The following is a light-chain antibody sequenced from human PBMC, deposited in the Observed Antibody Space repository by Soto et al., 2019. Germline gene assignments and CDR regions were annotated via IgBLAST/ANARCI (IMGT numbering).Light chain of an antibody. CDR1: QSISSY. Sequence: DIQMTQSPSSLSASVGDRVTITCRASQSISSYLNWYQHKPGKAPKLLIYAASSLQSGVPSRFSGSGSGTDFALTISSLQPEDFATYYCQQSYSSLSITFGQGTPTGD. V-gene: IGKV1-39*01. CDR2: AAS. CDR3: QQSYSSLSIT. J-gene: IGKJ5*01.